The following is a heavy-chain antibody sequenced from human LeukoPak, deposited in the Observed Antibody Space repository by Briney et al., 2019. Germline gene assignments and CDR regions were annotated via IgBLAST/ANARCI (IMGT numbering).Heavy chain of an antibody. D-gene: IGHD6-13*01. CDR3: ALYRSSRDYYYYYMDV. J-gene: IGHJ6*03. V-gene: IGHV4-59*01. CDR2: IYYSGST. Sequence: SETLSLTCTVSGGSINSNYWSWIRQPPGKGLEWIGYIYYSGSTNYNPSLQSRVTISVDTSKNQFSLRLRSVTAADTAVYYCALYRSSRDYYYYYMDVWGKGTTVTVSS. CDR1: GGSINSNY.